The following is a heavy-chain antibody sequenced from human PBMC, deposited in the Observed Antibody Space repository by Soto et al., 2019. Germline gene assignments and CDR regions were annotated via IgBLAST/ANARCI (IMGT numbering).Heavy chain of an antibody. CDR3: VRDRYSSSGWFDP. CDR1: GDSVSSYRAA. CDR2: TYYRSRFFS. J-gene: IGHJ5*02. D-gene: IGHD3-10*01. Sequence: PSQTLSLTCAISGDSVSSYRAAWNWIRQSPSGGLEWLGRTYYRSRFFSDYAESVKSRIIINPDTSKNQFSLQLKSVTPEDTAVYYCVRDRYSSSGWFDPWGQGTPVTVSS. V-gene: IGHV6-1*01.